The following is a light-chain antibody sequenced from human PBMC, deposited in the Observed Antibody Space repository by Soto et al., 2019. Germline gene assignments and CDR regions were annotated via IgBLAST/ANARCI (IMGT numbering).Light chain of an antibody. J-gene: IGKJ1*01. CDR1: QSVGNNY. CDR2: GAS. V-gene: IGKV3D-20*02. Sequence: EIVLTQSPGTLSLSPGERATLSCGASQSVGNNYLAWYQQKPGQAPRLLISGASSRATGIPDRFSGSGSGTDFTLTISSLEPADLAVYYCQQRGNRPPWTFGQGTKVDIK. CDR3: QQRGNRPPWT.